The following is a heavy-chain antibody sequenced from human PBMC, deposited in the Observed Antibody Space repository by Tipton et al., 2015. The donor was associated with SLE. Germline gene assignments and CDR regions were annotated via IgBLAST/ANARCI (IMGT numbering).Heavy chain of an antibody. V-gene: IGHV4-34*01. J-gene: IGHJ6*02. Sequence: TLSLTCAVYGGSISGYYWSWIRQPPGKGLEWIGEINHSGSTNYNPSLKSRVTISVDTSKNQFSLKLSSVTAADTAVYYCARGGAQWLVLDYYYYGMDVWGQGTTVTVSS. CDR2: INHSGST. CDR3: ARGGAQWLVLDYYYYGMDV. D-gene: IGHD6-19*01. CDR1: GGSISGYY.